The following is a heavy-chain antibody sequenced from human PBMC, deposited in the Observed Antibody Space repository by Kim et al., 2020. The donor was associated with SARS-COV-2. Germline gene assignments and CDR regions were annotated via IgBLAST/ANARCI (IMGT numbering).Heavy chain of an antibody. D-gene: IGHD2-15*01. CDR3: ARGGRRFDY. CDR2: GNT. V-gene: IGHV1-8*01. Sequence: GNTGYEQKFQGRVTMTRNTSISTAYMELSSLRSEDTAVYYCARGGRRFDYWGQGTLVTVSS. J-gene: IGHJ4*02.